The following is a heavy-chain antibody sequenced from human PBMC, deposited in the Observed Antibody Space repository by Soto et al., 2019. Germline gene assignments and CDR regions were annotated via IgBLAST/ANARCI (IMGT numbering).Heavy chain of an antibody. D-gene: IGHD3-9*01. Sequence: EVQLLESGGGLVQPGGSLRLSCAASGFTFSSYAMSWVRQAPGKGLEWVSAISGSGGSTYYADSVKGRFTISRDNSKNTLYLQMNSLRAEDTAVYYCAKVGYDILTGYLGFYGMDVWGQGPRSPSP. J-gene: IGHJ6*02. CDR2: ISGSGGST. CDR3: AKVGYDILTGYLGFYGMDV. V-gene: IGHV3-23*01. CDR1: GFTFSSYA.